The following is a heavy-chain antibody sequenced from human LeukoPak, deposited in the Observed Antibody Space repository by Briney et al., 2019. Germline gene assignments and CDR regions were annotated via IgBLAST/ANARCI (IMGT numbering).Heavy chain of an antibody. V-gene: IGHV1-2*02. Sequence: ASVKVSCKASDYTFPDYYLHWVRLAPGQGLEWIGWINPNSGGTNYAQTFQGRVTLTRDTSNSTPYMELSRLRSDDTAVYYCARGIYDSSDFEYFQDWGQGTLVTVSS. D-gene: IGHD3-22*01. CDR2: INPNSGGT. CDR1: DYTFPDYY. J-gene: IGHJ1*01. CDR3: ARGIYDSSDFEYFQD.